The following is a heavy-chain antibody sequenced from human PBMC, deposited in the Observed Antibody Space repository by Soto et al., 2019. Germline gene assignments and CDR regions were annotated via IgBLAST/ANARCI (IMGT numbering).Heavy chain of an antibody. Sequence: PGGSLRLSCGASRFTFSSYWMSWVRQAPGKGLEWVANIKQDGSEKYYVDSVKGRFTISRDNAKNSLYLQMNSLRAEDTAVYYCARDGSSSWSNWFDPWGQGTLVTVSS. J-gene: IGHJ5*02. V-gene: IGHV3-7*03. CDR3: ARDGSSSWSNWFDP. CDR1: RFTFSSYW. CDR2: IKQDGSEK. D-gene: IGHD6-13*01.